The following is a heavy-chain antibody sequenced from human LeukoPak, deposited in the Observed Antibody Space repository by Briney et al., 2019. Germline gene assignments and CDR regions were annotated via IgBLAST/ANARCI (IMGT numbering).Heavy chain of an antibody. J-gene: IGHJ4*02. CDR2: IGGDGIA. Sequence: GGSLRLSCVASGFTFTDHPMNWVRQAPGKGLEWISYIGGDGIAFYADSVKGLFTASKDDARKSMYLQMNSLRAEDTAVYYCAKSQGGSYYNPTSYWGQGTLVTVSS. V-gene: IGHV3-69-1*01. CDR1: GFTFTDHP. CDR3: AKSQGGSYYNPTSY. D-gene: IGHD3-10*01.